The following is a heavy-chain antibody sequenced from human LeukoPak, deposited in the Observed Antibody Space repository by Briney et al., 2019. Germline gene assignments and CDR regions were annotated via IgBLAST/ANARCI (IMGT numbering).Heavy chain of an antibody. D-gene: IGHD2-2*01. V-gene: IGHV3-21*01. Sequence: GGSLRLSCAASGFKFSDHYIDWVRQAPGKGLEWVSSISSSSSYIYYADSVKGRFTISRDNAKNSLYLQMNSLRAEDTAVYYCAISTSCYLYWGQGTLVTVSS. J-gene: IGHJ4*02. CDR3: AISTSCYLY. CDR1: GFKFSDHY. CDR2: ISSSSSYI.